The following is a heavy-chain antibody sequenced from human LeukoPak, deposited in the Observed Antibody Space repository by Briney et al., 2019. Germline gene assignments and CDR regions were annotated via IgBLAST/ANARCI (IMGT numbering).Heavy chain of an antibody. J-gene: IGHJ4*02. V-gene: IGHV4-38-2*02. CDR2: IYHSGST. CDR1: GYSISSGYY. CDR3: ARDCYDFWSGYFEFDY. Sequence: PSETLSLTCTVSGYSISSGYYWGWIRQPPGKGLEWIGSIYHSGSTYYNPSLKSRVTISVDTSKNQFSLKLSSVTAADTAVYYCARDCYDFWSGYFEFDYWGQGTLVTVSS. D-gene: IGHD3-3*01.